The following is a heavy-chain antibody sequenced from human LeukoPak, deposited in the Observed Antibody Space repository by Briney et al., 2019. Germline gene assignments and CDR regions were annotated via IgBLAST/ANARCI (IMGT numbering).Heavy chain of an antibody. CDR3: ARVASSTTPAYAFDI. V-gene: IGHV3-48*01. CDR1: GFTFSGYS. CDR2: ISSSSSTI. D-gene: IGHD2-2*01. Sequence: GGSLRLSCAASGFTFSGYSMNWVRQAPGKGLEWVSYISSSSSTIYYADSVKGRFTISRDNAKNSLYLQMNSLRAEDTAVYYCARVASSTTPAYAFDIWGQGTMVTVSS. J-gene: IGHJ3*02.